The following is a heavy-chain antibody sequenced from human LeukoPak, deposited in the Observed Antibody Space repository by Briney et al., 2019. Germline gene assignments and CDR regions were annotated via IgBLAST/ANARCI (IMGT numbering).Heavy chain of an antibody. D-gene: IGHD4-11*01. J-gene: IGHJ4*02. CDR2: INHSGST. V-gene: IGHV4-34*01. CDR3: ASKRIGADVTTYEGEFDY. CDR1: GGSFSGYY. Sequence: SETLSLTCAVYGGSFSGYYWSWIRQPPGKGLEWIGEINHSGSTNYNPSLKSRVTISVDTSKNQFSLKLSSVTAADTAVYYCASKRIGADVTTYEGEFDYWGQGTLVTVSS.